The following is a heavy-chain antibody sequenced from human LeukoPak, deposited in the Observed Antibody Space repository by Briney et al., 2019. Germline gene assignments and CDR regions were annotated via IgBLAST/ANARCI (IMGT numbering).Heavy chain of an antibody. D-gene: IGHD6-19*01. V-gene: IGHV3-30*03. CDR2: ISYDGSNK. J-gene: IGHJ4*02. CDR1: GFTFSSYG. Sequence: PGRSLRLSCAASGFTFSSYGMHWVRQAPGKGLEWVAVISYDGSNKYYADSVKGRFTISRDNSKNTLYLQMNSLRAEDTAVYYCARDLSSSGLDYWGQGTLVTVSS. CDR3: ARDLSSSGLDY.